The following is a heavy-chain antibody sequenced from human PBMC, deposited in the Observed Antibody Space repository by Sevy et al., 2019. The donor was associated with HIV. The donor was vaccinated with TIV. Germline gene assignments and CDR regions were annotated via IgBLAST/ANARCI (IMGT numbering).Heavy chain of an antibody. CDR2: ISGSGGST. Sequence: GGSLRLSCAASGFTFSSYAMSWVRQAPGKGLEWVSAISGSGGSTYYADSVKGRFTISRDNSKNTLYLQMNSLRAEDTAVYYRAKAPYYDILNPNPNKAFDIWGQGTMVTVSS. J-gene: IGHJ3*02. D-gene: IGHD3-9*01. CDR1: GFTFSSYA. V-gene: IGHV3-23*01. CDR3: AKAPYYDILNPNPNKAFDI.